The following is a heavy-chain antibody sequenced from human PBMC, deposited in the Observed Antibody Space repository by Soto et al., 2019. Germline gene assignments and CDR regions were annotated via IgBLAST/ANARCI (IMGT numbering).Heavy chain of an antibody. CDR1: GYTFTSYD. J-gene: IGHJ6*02. CDR3: ARRIRYHGGMDV. CDR2: MNPNSGNT. Sequence: QVQLVKSGAEVNKPGASVEVSCKASGYTFTSYDINWVRQATGQGLEWMGWMNPNSGNTGYAQKFQGRVTMTRNTSISTAYMELSSLRSEDTAVYYCARRIRYHGGMDVWGQGTTVTVSS. V-gene: IGHV1-8*01. D-gene: IGHD3-9*01.